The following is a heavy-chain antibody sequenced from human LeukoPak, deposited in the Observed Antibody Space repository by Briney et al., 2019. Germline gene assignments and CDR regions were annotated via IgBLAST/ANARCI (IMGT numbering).Heavy chain of an antibody. D-gene: IGHD2-15*01. J-gene: IGHJ4*02. CDR3: ARGYCSGDSCYPAPFDY. CDR2: IYSGGST. V-gene: IGHV3-53*01. Sequence: GGSLRLSCAASGFTVSSNYMNWVRQAPGKGLEWVSIIYSGGSTYYADSVKGRFTISRDKSKNTLYLQMNSLRAEDTAVYYCARGYCSGDSCYPAPFDYWGQGSLVTVSS. CDR1: GFTVSSNY.